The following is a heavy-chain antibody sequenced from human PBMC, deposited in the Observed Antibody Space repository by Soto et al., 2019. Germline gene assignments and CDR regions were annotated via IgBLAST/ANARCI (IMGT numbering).Heavy chain of an antibody. V-gene: IGHV4-59*01. CDR2: IYYSGST. J-gene: IGHJ5*02. D-gene: IGHD3-3*01. CDR3: ARDRSRYDFWSGYMQNNWFDP. CDR1: GVSISSYY. Sequence: SETLSLTCTVSGVSISSYYWILIRQPPGKGLEWIGYIYYSGSTNYNPSLKSRVTISVDTSKNQFSPKLSSVTAADTAVYYCARDRSRYDFWSGYMQNNWFDPWGQGTLVTVS.